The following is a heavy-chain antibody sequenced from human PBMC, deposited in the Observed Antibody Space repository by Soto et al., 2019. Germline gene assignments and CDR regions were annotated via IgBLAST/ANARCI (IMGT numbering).Heavy chain of an antibody. CDR1: GFTFSSYS. D-gene: IGHD3-3*01. CDR3: ARGGSSYYDFWSGYYSDYYYYYMDV. V-gene: IGHV3-21*01. CDR2: ISSSSSYI. Sequence: GGSLRLSCAASGFTFSSYSMNWVRQAPGKGLEWVSSISSSSSYIYYADSVKGRFTISRDNAKNSLYLQMNSLRAEDTAVYYCARGGSSYYDFWSGYYSDYYYYYMDVWGKGTTVTVSS. J-gene: IGHJ6*03.